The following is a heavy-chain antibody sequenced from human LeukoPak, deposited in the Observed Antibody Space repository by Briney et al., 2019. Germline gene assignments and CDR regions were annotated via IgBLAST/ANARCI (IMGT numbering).Heavy chain of an antibody. V-gene: IGHV3-30*03. CDR2: ISYDGSNK. J-gene: IGHJ4*02. D-gene: IGHD2-2*01. CDR1: GFTFSSYG. Sequence: PGGSLRLSCAASGFTFSSYGMHWVRQAPGKGLEWVAVISYDGSNKYYADSVKGRFTISRDNSKNTLYLRMNSLRAEDTAVYYCATERYCSSTSCPAGFDYWGQGTLVTVSS. CDR3: ATERYCSSTSCPAGFDY.